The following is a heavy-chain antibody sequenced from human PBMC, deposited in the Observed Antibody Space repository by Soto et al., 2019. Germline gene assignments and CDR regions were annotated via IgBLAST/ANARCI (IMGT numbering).Heavy chain of an antibody. Sequence: QVQLLQSGAEVKKPGASVKVSCKASGYTFTSYYMHWVRQAPGQGLEWMGIINPSGGSTSYAQKFQGRVTMTRDTSTSTVYMELSSLRSEDTAVYYCASDQGLIPWLLGSFDYWGQGTLVTVSS. V-gene: IGHV1-46*01. CDR2: INPSGGST. CDR1: GYTFTSYY. D-gene: IGHD6-19*01. CDR3: ASDQGLIPWLLGSFDY. J-gene: IGHJ4*02.